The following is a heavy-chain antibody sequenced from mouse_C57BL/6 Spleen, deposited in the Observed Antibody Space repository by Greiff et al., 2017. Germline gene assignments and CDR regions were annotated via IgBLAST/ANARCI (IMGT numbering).Heavy chain of an antibody. CDR1: GFTFSDYG. CDR2: ISSGSSTI. D-gene: IGHD2-5*01. V-gene: IGHV5-17*01. J-gene: IGHJ2*01. Sequence: EVKVVESGGGLVKPGGSLKLSCAASGFTFSDYGMHWVRQAPEKGLEWVAYISSGSSTIYYADTVKGRFTISRDNAKNTLFLQMTSLRSEDTAMYYCATLYYSNYDYFDYWGQGTTLTVSS. CDR3: ATLYYSNYDYFDY.